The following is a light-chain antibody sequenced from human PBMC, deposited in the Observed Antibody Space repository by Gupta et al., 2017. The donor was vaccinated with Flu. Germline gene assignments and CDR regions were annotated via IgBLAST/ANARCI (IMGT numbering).Light chain of an antibody. V-gene: IGKV1-5*03. Sequence: PSPLSASEGDRVTSTCRASQGISDWLDWYQQKPGIAPKVLIYKSSTLQRGVPSRFSGSGSGTEFTLTSTSLQPEDFANYYCQQDSSYQTFGQGTRVEIK. CDR3: QQDSSYQT. CDR2: KSS. J-gene: IGKJ1*01. CDR1: QGISDW.